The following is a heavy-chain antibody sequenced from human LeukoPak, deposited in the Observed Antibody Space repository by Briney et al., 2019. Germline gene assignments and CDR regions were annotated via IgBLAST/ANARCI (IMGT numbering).Heavy chain of an antibody. J-gene: IGHJ6*03. CDR1: GGSISSATYY. CDR3: ASLRSSHRRTNYYYMDV. D-gene: IGHD6-6*01. CDR2: IYTGGST. V-gene: IGHV4-61*02. Sequence: PSETLSLTCTVSGGSISSATYYWSWIRQPAGKGLEWIGRIYTGGSTNYNPSLKSRVTISVDTSKNQFSLKLSSVTAADTAVYYCASLRSSHRRTNYYYMDVWGKGTTVTVSS.